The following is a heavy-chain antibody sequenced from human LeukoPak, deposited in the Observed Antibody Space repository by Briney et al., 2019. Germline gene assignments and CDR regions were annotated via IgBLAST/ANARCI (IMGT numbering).Heavy chain of an antibody. Sequence: GGSLRLSCVGSGLNFNTYDLTWVRQAPGKGLEWVANIKQDGSKKSYVDSVKGRFTISRDNAKNSLYLQMNSLRAEDTAIYYCTRVGYIDYWGQGTLVTVSS. V-gene: IGHV3-7*04. CDR1: GLNFNTYD. CDR2: IKQDGSKK. J-gene: IGHJ4*02. CDR3: TRVGYIDY.